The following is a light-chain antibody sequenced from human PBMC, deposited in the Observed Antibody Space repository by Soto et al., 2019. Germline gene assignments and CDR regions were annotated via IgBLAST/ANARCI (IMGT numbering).Light chain of an antibody. Sequence: QSALTQPPSASGSPGQSVTISCTGTSSDVGGYNYVSWYQQHPGKAPKVMIYEVSKRPSGVPDRFSGSKSGNTASLTVSGLQPEDEAEYHCSSFAGSNSWVFGGGTKLTVL. CDR3: SSFAGSNSWV. CDR1: SSDVGGYNY. J-gene: IGLJ3*02. CDR2: EVS. V-gene: IGLV2-8*01.